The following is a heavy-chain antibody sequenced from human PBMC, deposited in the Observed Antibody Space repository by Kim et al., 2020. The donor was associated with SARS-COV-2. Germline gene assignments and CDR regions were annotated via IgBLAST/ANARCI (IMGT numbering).Heavy chain of an antibody. V-gene: IGHV1-69*13. J-gene: IGHJ2*01. CDR1: GGTFNKYA. CDR2: IVPIFGKA. D-gene: IGHD3-22*01. Sequence: SVKVSCKTSGGTFNKYAISWVRQAPGQGFEWMGGIVPIFGKADFAQKFQGRLTITADESTSTAYMELSGLRFEDTAVYYCARDLDYYDTTGYYPTHWFFDVWGRGTPVTVFS. CDR3: ARDLDYYDTTGYYPTHWFFDV.